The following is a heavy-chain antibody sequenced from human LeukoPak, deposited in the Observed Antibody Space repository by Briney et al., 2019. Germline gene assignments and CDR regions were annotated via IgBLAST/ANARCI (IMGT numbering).Heavy chain of an antibody. CDR2: ISYDGSNK. D-gene: IGHD3-10*01. Sequence: GGSLRLSCAASGFTFSSYAMHWVRQAPGKGLEWVAVISYDGSNKYYPDSVKGRFTISRDNSKNTLYLQMNSLRAEDTAVYYCARATAPVLLWFGELPYWGQGTLVTVSS. J-gene: IGHJ4*02. CDR1: GFTFSSYA. CDR3: ARATAPVLLWFGELPY. V-gene: IGHV3-30-3*01.